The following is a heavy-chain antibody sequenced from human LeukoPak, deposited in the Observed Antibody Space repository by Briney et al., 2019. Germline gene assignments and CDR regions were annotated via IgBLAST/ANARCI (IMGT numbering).Heavy chain of an antibody. CDR3: ARVLGSGSFYAY. CDR2: INPNSGGT. CDR1: GYTFTGYY. V-gene: IGHV1-2*02. Sequence: ASVKVSCKASGYTFTGYYMRWVRQAPGQGLEWTGWINPNSGGTNYAQKFQDRVTMTRDTSISTAYMELSRLRSDDTAVYYCARVLGSGSFYAYWGRGTLVTVSS. D-gene: IGHD3-10*01. J-gene: IGHJ4*02.